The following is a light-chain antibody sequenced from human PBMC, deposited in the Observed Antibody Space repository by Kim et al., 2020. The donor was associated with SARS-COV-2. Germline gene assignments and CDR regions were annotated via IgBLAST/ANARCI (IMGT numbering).Light chain of an antibody. V-gene: IGLV2-8*01. J-gene: IGLJ3*02. CDR2: EVN. CDR3: SSYGGNYIWV. Sequence: QSALTQPPSASGSLGQSVTISCTGTRSDVGSYNYVSWYQQHPGKVPKLIIYEVNKRPSGVPDRFSGSKSGNTASLTVSGLQTEDESNYYCSSYGGNYIWVFGGGTHLTVL. CDR1: RSDVGSYNY.